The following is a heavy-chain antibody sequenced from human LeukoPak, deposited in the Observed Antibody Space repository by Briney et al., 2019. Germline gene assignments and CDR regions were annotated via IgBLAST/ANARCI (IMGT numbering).Heavy chain of an antibody. J-gene: IGHJ4*02. V-gene: IGHV1-69*10. CDR1: GATFSSYA. D-gene: IGHD6-6*01. CDR3: ARPGVAARPDEFGY. CDR2: ITPTLDLA. Sequence: ASVKVSCKSSGATFSSYAISWVRQAPGQGLERVGRITPTLDLAFYAQKFQGRVTLTADRSTSTAYLELTGLRSDDTAVYYCARPGVAARPDEFGYWGQGTLVTVSS.